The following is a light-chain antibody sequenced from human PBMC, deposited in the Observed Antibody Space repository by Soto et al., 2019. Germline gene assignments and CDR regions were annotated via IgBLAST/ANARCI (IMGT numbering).Light chain of an antibody. Sequence: LTQPASVSGSPGQSITISCTGTSSDVGGYNYVSWYQQHPGKAPKLIIFEVSYRPSGISNRFSASKSGDTASLTISGLXADDEADYYCCSYTDSRTHIFGSGTKV. V-gene: IGLV2-14*01. J-gene: IGLJ1*01. CDR3: CSYTDSRTHI. CDR2: EVS. CDR1: SSDVGGYNY.